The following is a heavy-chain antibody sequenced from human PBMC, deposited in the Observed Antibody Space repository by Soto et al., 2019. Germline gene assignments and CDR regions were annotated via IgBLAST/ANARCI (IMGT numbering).Heavy chain of an antibody. J-gene: IGHJ5*02. CDR1: GGTFSSYA. CDR3: ASGSPSRGYSYGPNWFDP. V-gene: IGHV1-69*13. Sequence: ASVKVSCKASGGTFSSYAISWVRQAPGQGLEWMGGIIPIFGTANYAQKFQGRVTITADESTRQAYMEPGSLRSEDTAVYYCASGSPSRGYSYGPNWFDPWGQGTLVTVSS. CDR2: IIPIFGTA. D-gene: IGHD5-18*01.